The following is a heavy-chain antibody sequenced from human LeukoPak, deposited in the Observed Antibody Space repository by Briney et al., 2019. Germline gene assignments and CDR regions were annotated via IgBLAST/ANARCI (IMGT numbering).Heavy chain of an antibody. V-gene: IGHV3-7*01. D-gene: IGHD6-6*01. CDR2: IKQDGSVK. CDR3: ARGDGSSSGLYFDS. CDR1: GFSFNTYW. J-gene: IGHJ4*02. Sequence: GGSLRLSCATSGFSFNTYWMSWVRQAPGKGLEWVANIKQDGSVKTYVDSVKGRFTVSRDNAIHSLYLQMNSLRAEDTAVYYWARGDGSSSGLYFDSWGQGTLVTVSS.